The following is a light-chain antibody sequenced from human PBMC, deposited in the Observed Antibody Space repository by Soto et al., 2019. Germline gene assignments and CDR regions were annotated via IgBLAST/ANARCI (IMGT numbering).Light chain of an antibody. CDR1: QDISNS. Sequence: DVQMTLSQSSLSASVGDRVTISCQASQDISNSLNWYQQKPGKAPKLLIYDASSLQSGVPSRFSGSGSETDFTLTISSLQPEDFATYSCQQSYSTTWTFGQGTKVDIK. J-gene: IGKJ1*01. CDR2: DAS. V-gene: IGKV1-39*01. CDR3: QQSYSTTWT.